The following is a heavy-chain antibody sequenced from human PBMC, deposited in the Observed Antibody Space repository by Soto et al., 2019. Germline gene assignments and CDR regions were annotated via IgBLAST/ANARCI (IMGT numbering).Heavy chain of an antibody. Sequence: SVKISCKASGGTFRNYAITWVRQAPGQGLEWMGGIIPLFATSNYAQKFLGRLTFTADESAGTAYMELSSLRSEETAVYYCAAVIPHTPYNSHHYFEHWGKGTLVTVSS. CDR2: IIPLFATS. D-gene: IGHD1-20*01. J-gene: IGHJ4*02. CDR3: AAVIPHTPYNSHHYFEH. V-gene: IGHV1-69*13. CDR1: GGTFRNYA.